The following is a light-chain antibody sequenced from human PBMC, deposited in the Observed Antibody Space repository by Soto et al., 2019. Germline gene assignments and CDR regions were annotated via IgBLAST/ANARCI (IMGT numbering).Light chain of an antibody. J-gene: IGLJ2*01. CDR1: SSNIGSNY. CDR2: RNN. Sequence: QPVLTQPPSASGTPGQRVTISCSGSSSNIGSNYVYWYQQLPGTAPKLLIYRNNQRPSGVPDRFSGSKSGTSASLAIRGLRSEDEADYYCAAWDDSLSGLVFGGGTKLTVL. V-gene: IGLV1-47*01. CDR3: AAWDDSLSGLV.